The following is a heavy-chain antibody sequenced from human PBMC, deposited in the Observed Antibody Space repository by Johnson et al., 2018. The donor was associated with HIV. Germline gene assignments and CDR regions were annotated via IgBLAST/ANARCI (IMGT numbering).Heavy chain of an antibody. CDR1: GFTVSSNY. CDR3: ARRYCCSTSCYKGRAFDI. J-gene: IGHJ3*02. CDR2: SGSGGST. V-gene: IGHV3-66*01. Sequence: VQLVESGGGVVQPGGSLRLSCAASGFTVSSNYMSWVRQAPGKGLEWVSAISGSGGSTYYADSVKGRFTISRDNSKNTLYLQMNSLRAEDTAVYYCARRYCCSTSCYKGRAFDIWGQGTMVTVSS. D-gene: IGHD2-2*02.